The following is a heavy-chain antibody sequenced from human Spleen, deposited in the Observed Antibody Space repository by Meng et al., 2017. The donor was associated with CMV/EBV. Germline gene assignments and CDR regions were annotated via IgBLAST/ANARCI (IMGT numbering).Heavy chain of an antibody. Sequence: SVKVSCKASGYTFTYRYLHWVRQAPGQALEWMGWITPFNGNTNYAQKFQDRVTITRDRSMSTAYMELSSLRSEDTAMYYCARAVPGRGMDVWGQGTTVTVSS. V-gene: IGHV1-45*02. CDR2: ITPFNGNT. CDR1: GYTFTYRY. J-gene: IGHJ6*02. CDR3: ARAVPGRGMDV. D-gene: IGHD3-10*01.